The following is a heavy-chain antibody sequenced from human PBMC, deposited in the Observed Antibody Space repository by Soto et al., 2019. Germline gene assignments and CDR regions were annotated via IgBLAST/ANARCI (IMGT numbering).Heavy chain of an antibody. Sequence: EVQLVESGGGLVKPGGSLRLSCAASGFTFSSYSMNWVRQAPGKGLEWVSSISSSSSYIYYADSVKGRFTISRDNAKNPLSLQLNRLTAEDPAVYYCARIDTGSLPTQAYWGPGTAVTVSS. CDR3: ARIDTGSLPTQAY. CDR1: GFTFSSYS. D-gene: IGHD1-26*01. V-gene: IGHV3-21*01. CDR2: ISSSSSYI. J-gene: IGHJ4*02.